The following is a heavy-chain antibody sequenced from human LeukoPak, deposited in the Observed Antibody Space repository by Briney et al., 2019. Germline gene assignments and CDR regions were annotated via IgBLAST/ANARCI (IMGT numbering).Heavy chain of an antibody. V-gene: IGHV3-23*01. Sequence: GGSLRLSCAASGFSFSSYAMTWVRQAPGKGLEWVSVISGSGDSTYYADSVKGRFTISRDNSKNTLYLQMNSLRAEDTAVYYCARSYDYVWGEAGMDVWGQGTTVTVSS. D-gene: IGHD3-16*01. J-gene: IGHJ6*02. CDR3: ARSYDYVWGEAGMDV. CDR2: ISGSGDST. CDR1: GFSFSSYA.